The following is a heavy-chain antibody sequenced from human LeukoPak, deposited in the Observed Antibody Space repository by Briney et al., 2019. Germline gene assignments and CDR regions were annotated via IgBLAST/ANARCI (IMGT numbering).Heavy chain of an antibody. CDR2: INEDGSTT. V-gene: IGHV3-74*01. CDR1: GFTFSSNW. CDR3: ARDYYDSSGYYLHPDY. Sequence: GGSLRLSCAASGFTFSSNWMHWVRQAPGKGLVWVSRINEDGSTTNYADSVKGRFTISRDNSKNTLYLQMNSLRAEDTAVYYCARDYYDSSGYYLHPDYWGQGTLVTVSS. J-gene: IGHJ4*02. D-gene: IGHD3-22*01.